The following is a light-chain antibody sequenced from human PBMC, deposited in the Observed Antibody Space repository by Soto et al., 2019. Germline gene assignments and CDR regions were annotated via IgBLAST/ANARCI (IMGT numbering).Light chain of an antibody. CDR3: QQRSNWPPTWT. CDR1: QSLTKY. Sequence: EIVLTQSPATLSLSPGERATLSCRASQSLTKYLAWYQQKPGQAPRLLIFDVSNRATGIPARFRGSGSGTDFALTISNLEPEDFAVYYCQQRSNWPPTWTFGQGTKVEIK. CDR2: DVS. V-gene: IGKV3-11*01. J-gene: IGKJ1*01.